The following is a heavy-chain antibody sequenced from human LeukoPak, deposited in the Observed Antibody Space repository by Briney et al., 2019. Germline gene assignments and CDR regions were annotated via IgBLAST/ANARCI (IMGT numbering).Heavy chain of an antibody. J-gene: IGHJ4*02. CDR1: GFTFSSYA. D-gene: IGHD3-10*01. CDR2: ISGSGGST. V-gene: IGHV3-23*01. CDR3: AKDLVLLWFGELSYPFDY. Sequence: PGGSLRLSCAASGFTFSSYAMSWVRQAPGKGLEWVSAISGSGGSTYYADSVKGRFTISRDNSKNTLYLQMNSLRAEDTAVYYCAKDLVLLWFGELSYPFDYWGQGTLVTVSS.